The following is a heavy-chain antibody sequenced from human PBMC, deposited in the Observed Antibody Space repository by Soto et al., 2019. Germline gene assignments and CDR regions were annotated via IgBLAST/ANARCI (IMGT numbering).Heavy chain of an antibody. V-gene: IGHV3-30*18. J-gene: IGHJ4*02. Sequence: SLRLSCAASGFTFSSYGMHWVRQAPGKGLEWVAVISYEGSNKYYADSVKGRFTISRDNSKNTLYLQMNSLRAEDTAVYYCAKAKGYCSGGSCYLDYWGQGTLVTVSS. CDR3: AKAKGYCSGGSCYLDY. D-gene: IGHD2-15*01. CDR2: ISYEGSNK. CDR1: GFTFSSYG.